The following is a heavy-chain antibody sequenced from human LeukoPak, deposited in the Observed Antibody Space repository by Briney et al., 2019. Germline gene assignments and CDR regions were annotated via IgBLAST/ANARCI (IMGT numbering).Heavy chain of an antibody. Sequence: GGSLRLSCSASGFTFSSYAMSWVRQAPGKGLEWVSAISGSGGSTYYADSVKGRFTISRDNSKNTLYLQMNSLRAEDTAVYYCAKETYYYDSSGYYGGYYFDYWGQGTLVTVSS. CDR3: AKETYYYDSSGYYGGYYFDY. V-gene: IGHV3-23*01. D-gene: IGHD3-22*01. J-gene: IGHJ4*02. CDR1: GFTFSSYA. CDR2: ISGSGGST.